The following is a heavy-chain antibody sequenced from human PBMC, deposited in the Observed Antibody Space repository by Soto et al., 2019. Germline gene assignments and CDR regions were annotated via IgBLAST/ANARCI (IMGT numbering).Heavy chain of an antibody. CDR3: ASRRDRDGFDY. CDR1: GYTFTSYY. J-gene: IGHJ4*02. D-gene: IGHD3-10*01. CDR2: INPSGGST. Sequence: GASVKVSYKAYGYTFTSYYMHWVRQAPGQGLEWMGIINPSGGSTSYAQKFQGRVTMTRDTSTSTVYMELSSLRSEDTAVYYCASRRDRDGFDYWGQGTLVTSPQ. V-gene: IGHV1-46*03.